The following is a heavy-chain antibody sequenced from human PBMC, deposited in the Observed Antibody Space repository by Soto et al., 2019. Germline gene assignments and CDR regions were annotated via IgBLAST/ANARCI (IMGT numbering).Heavy chain of an antibody. CDR1: GSTFTSYG. V-gene: IGHV1-18*01. Sequence: GASVKVSCKASGSTFTSYGISWVRQAPGQGLEWMGWISAYNANTNYAQKLQGRVTMTTDTSTSTSYMELRSLRSDDTAVYFCARDRLGATGDYWGQGTMVTVSS. CDR3: ARDRLGATGDY. J-gene: IGHJ4*02. CDR2: ISAYNANT. D-gene: IGHD1-26*01.